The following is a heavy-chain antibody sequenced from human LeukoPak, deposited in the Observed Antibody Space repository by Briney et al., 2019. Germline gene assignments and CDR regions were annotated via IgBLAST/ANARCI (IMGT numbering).Heavy chain of an antibody. V-gene: IGHV3-21*01. CDR2: ISSSSSYI. D-gene: IGHD3-9*01. J-gene: IGHJ5*02. Sequence: GGSLRLSCAASGFTFSSYWMHWARQAPGKGLEWVSSISSSSSYIYYADSVKGRFTISRDNAKNSLYLQMNSLRAEDTAVYYCARARGDFDWFNWFDPWGQGTLVTVSS. CDR1: GFTFSSYW. CDR3: ARARGDFDWFNWFDP.